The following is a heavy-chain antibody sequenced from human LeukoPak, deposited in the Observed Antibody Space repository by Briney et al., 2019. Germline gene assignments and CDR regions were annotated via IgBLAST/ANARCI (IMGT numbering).Heavy chain of an antibody. CDR3: ARVGRRYSEITGADY. CDR1: NGSVSSFY. J-gene: IGHJ4*02. CDR2: IYYSGST. Sequence: SETLSLTCTVSNGSVSSFYWSWIRQPPGKGLEWIGYIYYSGSTNYNPSLESRITISVDTSKNQFSLKLYSVTAADTAVYYCARVGRRYSEITGADYWGQGTLVTVSS. V-gene: IGHV4-59*08. D-gene: IGHD6-13*01.